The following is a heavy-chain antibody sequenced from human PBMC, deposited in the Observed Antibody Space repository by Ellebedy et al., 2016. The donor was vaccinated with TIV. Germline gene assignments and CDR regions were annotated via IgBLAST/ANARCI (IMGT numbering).Heavy chain of an antibody. V-gene: IGHV3-11*06. CDR2: TSNSGTYT. CDR1: GFTFSDYY. CDR3: ATNLKFTKYGLDV. J-gene: IGHJ6*02. Sequence: PGGSLRLSCAASGFTFSDYYMTWIRQAPGAGLEWVAYTSNSGTYTKYADSVTGRFTISRDNAKNSLFLQMNSLRVEDTAVYYCATNLKFTKYGLDVWGQGTTVTVSS. D-gene: IGHD2-2*01.